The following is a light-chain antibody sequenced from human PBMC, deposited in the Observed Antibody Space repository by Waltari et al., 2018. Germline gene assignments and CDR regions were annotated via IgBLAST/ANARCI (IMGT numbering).Light chain of an antibody. CDR1: SSDVGGYDY. CDR3: SSYTSSNNCV. J-gene: IGLJ1*01. V-gene: IGLV2-8*01. Sequence: QSALTQPPSASGSPGQSVTIPCTGTSSDVGGYDYVSWYQQHPGKAPKPIIYEVNKPPSGVPDRFSGSKSGNTASLTVSGLQAEDEADYYCSSYTSSNNCVFGTGTKVTVL. CDR2: EVN.